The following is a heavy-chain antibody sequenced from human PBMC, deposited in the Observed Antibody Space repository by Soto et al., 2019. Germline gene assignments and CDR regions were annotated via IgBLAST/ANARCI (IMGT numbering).Heavy chain of an antibody. CDR3: ARSSGSYYHYYGMDV. Sequence: QVQLVQSGAEVKKPGASVKVSCKASGYTFTSYAMHWVRQAPGQRLEWMGWINAGNGNTKYSQKFQGRVTITRDTSASTAYMELSSLRSEDTAVYYCARSSGSYYHYYGMDVWGQGTTVTVSS. CDR2: INAGNGNT. D-gene: IGHD1-26*01. V-gene: IGHV1-3*01. CDR1: GYTFTSYA. J-gene: IGHJ6*02.